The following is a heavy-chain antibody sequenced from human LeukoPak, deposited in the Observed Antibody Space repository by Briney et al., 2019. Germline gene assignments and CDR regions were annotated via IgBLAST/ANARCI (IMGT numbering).Heavy chain of an antibody. CDR3: AREAYSSGWYGTYYYYYMDV. CDR1: GVSIRSYY. Sequence: SETLSLTCTVSGVSIRSYYWTWIRQPPGKGLEWIGYFDYSGSTNYNPSLKSRVTMSVDTSKNQFSLKLSSVTAADTAVYYCAREAYSSGWYGTYYYYYMDVWGKGTTVTISS. J-gene: IGHJ6*03. V-gene: IGHV4-59*12. CDR2: FDYSGST. D-gene: IGHD6-19*01.